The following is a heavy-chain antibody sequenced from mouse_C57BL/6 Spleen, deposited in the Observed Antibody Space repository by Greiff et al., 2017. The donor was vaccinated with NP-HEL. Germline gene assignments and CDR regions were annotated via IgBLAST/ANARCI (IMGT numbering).Heavy chain of an antibody. CDR2: LSSGSSTI. J-gene: IGHJ4*01. CDR1: GFTFSDYG. Sequence: DVMLVESGGGLVKPGGSLKLSCAASGFTFSDYGMHWVRQAPVKGLEWVAYLSSGSSTIYYADTVKGRFPISRDNAKNTLFLQMTSLRSEDTAMYYCARPPDGYFLYYAMDYWGKGTSVTVSS. D-gene: IGHD2-3*01. CDR3: ARPPDGYFLYYAMDY. V-gene: IGHV5-17*01.